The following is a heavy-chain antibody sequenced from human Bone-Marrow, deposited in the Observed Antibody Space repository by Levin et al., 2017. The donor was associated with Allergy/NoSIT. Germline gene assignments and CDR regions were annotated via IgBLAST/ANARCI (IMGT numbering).Heavy chain of an antibody. Sequence: PGGSLRLSCAASGFTFSSYAMSWVRQAPGKGLEWVSAISGSGGSTYYADSVKGRFTISRDNSKNTLYLQMNSLRAEDTAVYYCANNYGSGSYYSYYYMDVWGKGTTVTVSS. D-gene: IGHD3-10*01. J-gene: IGHJ6*03. CDR1: GFTFSSYA. CDR3: ANNYGSGSYYSYYYMDV. CDR2: ISGSGGST. V-gene: IGHV3-23*01.